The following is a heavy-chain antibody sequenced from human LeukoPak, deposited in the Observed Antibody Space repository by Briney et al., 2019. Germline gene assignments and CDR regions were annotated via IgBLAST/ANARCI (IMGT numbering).Heavy chain of an antibody. CDR1: GFSVSGYY. D-gene: IGHD5-24*01. CDR3: ARGEGYNFWAY. CDR2: FYRGGNT. J-gene: IGHJ4*02. Sequence: GGSLRLSCAASGFSVSGYYMSWVRQAPGKGLEWVSVFYRGGNTYYADSVKGRFSISRDTSKNTLSLQMNSLRAEDTAVYYCARGEGYNFWAYWGQGTLVTVSS. V-gene: IGHV3-66*01.